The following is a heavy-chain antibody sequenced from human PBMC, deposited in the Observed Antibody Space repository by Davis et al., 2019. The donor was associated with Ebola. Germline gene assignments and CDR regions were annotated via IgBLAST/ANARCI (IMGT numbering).Heavy chain of an antibody. J-gene: IGHJ5*02. CDR2: ISSSGSTI. D-gene: IGHD6-13*01. CDR1: GFTFSDYY. CDR3: AREGDSSSWYSWFDP. Sequence: GESLKISCAAFGFTFSDYYMSWIRQAPGKGLEWVSYISSSGSTIYYADSVKGRFTISRDNAKNSLYLQMNSLRAEDTAVYYCAREGDSSSWYSWFDPWGQGTLVTVSS. V-gene: IGHV3-11*01.